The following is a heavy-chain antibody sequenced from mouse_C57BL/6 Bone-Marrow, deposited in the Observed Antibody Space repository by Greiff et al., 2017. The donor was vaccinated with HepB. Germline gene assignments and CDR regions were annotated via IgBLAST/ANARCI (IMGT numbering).Heavy chain of an antibody. D-gene: IGHD1-1*01. CDR1: GYTFTSYW. CDR3: ASTVVAPFFDY. V-gene: IGHV1-59*01. J-gene: IGHJ2*01. CDR2: IDPSYSYT. Sequence: VQLQQPGAELVRPGTSVKLSCKASGYTFTSYWMHWVKQRPGQGLEWIGVIDPSYSYTNYNQKFKGKATLTVDTSSSTAYMQLSSLTSEDSAVYYCASTVVAPFFDYWGQGTTLTVSS.